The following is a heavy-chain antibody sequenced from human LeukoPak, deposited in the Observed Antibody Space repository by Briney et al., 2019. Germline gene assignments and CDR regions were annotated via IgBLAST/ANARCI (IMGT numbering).Heavy chain of an antibody. CDR2: ISTSGDST. Sequence: GGSLRLSCAASGFTFSSYAMTWVRQAPGKGLEWVSAISTSGDSTYYADSVRGRFTISRDNSKNTLYLQMASLRAEDTAVYYCARKVYHRFDYWGQGTLVTVSS. V-gene: IGHV3-23*01. CDR3: ARKVYHRFDY. D-gene: IGHD2-2*01. J-gene: IGHJ4*02. CDR1: GFTFSSYA.